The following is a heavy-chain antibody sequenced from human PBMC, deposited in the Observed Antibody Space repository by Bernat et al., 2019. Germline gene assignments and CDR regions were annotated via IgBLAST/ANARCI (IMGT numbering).Heavy chain of an antibody. Sequence: VQLVESGGGLVQPGGSLRLSCAASGFTFSSYWMSWVRQAPGKGLEWVAVISYDGSNKYYADSVKGRFTISRDNSKNTLYLQMNSLRAEDTVVYYCARGRDVDIWGQGTMVTVSS. J-gene: IGHJ3*02. CDR1: GFTFSSYW. CDR2: ISYDGSNK. V-gene: IGHV3-30*03. D-gene: IGHD3-10*01. CDR3: ARGRDVDI.